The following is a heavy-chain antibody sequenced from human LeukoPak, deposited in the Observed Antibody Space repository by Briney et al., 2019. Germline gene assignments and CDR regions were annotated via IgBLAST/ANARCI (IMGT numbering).Heavy chain of an antibody. CDR1: GSSFNTYY. CDR3: ARDIVYFIDEDYG. J-gene: IGHJ4*02. V-gene: IGHV4-4*07. CDR2: IHTSGSA. D-gene: IGHD4-17*01. Sequence: PSETLSLTCSVSGSSFNTYYWSWIRQPAGKALEWIGRIHTSGSADYSPSLQSRVTISVDMSKKEFSLKLTSVTAADTAVYYCARDIVYFIDEDYGWGQGILVTVSS.